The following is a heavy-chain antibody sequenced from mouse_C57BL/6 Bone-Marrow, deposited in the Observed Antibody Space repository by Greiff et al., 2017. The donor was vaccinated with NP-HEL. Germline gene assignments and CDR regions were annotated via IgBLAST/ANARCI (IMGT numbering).Heavy chain of an antibody. Sequence: VQLQESGAELARPGASVKLSCKASGYTFTSYGISWVKQRTGQGLEWIGEIYPRSGNTYYNEKFKGKATLTADKSTSTAYMELRSLTSEDSAVYFCAITYYYGSSLDYWGQGTTLTVSS. V-gene: IGHV1-81*01. J-gene: IGHJ2*01. D-gene: IGHD1-1*01. CDR1: GYTFTSYG. CDR2: IYPRSGNT. CDR3: AITYYYGSSLDY.